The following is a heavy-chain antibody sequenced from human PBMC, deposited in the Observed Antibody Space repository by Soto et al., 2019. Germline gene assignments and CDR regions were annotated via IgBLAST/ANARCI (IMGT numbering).Heavy chain of an antibody. CDR1: GFTLRNYE. CDR2: ISGSNNNI. D-gene: IGHD2-21*02. Sequence: WVSLRRSFSPSGFTLRNYEMNLVRQAPGNWLESISKISGSNNNIYYADSMRGRFTISRDNAKNSLYLQMNSLRAEDTAIYYCASEGLCGAYCYFFEYWGQGTKVTVCS. J-gene: IGHJ4*02. V-gene: IGHV3-48*03. CDR3: ASEGLCGAYCYFFEY.